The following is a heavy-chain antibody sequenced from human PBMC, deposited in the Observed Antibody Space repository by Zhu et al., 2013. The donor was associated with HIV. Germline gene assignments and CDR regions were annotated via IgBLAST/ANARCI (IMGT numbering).Heavy chain of an antibody. CDR2: INPNNGGT. CDR3: ARGRDGYINFDY. Sequence: QVQLVQSGAEVKKPGASVKVSCKASGYTFTGYYMYWVRQAPGQGLEWMGWINPNNGGTNYAQKFQGRGTMTRDTSISTVYMELSRLRSDDTAVYYCARGRDGYINFDYWGQGTLVTVSS. CDR1: GYTFTGYY. V-gene: IGHV1-2*02. J-gene: IGHJ4*02. D-gene: IGHD2-21*01.